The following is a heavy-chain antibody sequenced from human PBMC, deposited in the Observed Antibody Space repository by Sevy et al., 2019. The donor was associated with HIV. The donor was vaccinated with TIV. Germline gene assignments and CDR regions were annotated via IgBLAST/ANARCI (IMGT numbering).Heavy chain of an antibody. J-gene: IGHJ6*03. CDR1: GGSISSYY. CDR2: IYYSGST. D-gene: IGHD1-26*01. V-gene: IGHV4-59*08. Sequence: SETLCLTCTVSGGSISSYYWSWIRQPPGKGLEWIGYIYYSGSTNYNPSLKSRVTISVDTSKNQFSLKLSSVTAADTAVYYCARISGSYHYYYYYYMDVWGKGTTVTVSS. CDR3: ARISGSYHYYYYYYMDV.